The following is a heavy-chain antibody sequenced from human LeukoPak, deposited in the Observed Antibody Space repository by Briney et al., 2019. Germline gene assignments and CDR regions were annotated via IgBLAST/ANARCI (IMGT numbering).Heavy chain of an antibody. CDR3: ARNYELRGSVGWLDAFDI. Sequence: SQTLSLTCAISGGSVSSNSASWDWIRQSPSRGLEWLGRTYYRSTWYNDYAVSVKSRITINTDTSKNQFSLQLSSVTPEDTAVYYCARNYELRGSVGWLDAFDIWGLGAMVTVSS. CDR2: TYYRSTWYN. D-gene: IGHD3-16*01. V-gene: IGHV6-1*01. CDR1: GGSVSSNSAS. J-gene: IGHJ3*02.